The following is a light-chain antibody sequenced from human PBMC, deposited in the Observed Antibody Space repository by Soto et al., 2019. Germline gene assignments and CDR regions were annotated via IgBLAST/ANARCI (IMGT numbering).Light chain of an antibody. CDR1: QSVSRSY. V-gene: IGKV3-20*01. CDR2: GAS. J-gene: IGKJ1*01. CDR3: QQYGSSPWT. Sequence: ENVLTQSPGTLSLSQGEGATLSCRARQSVSRSYFAWYQQKPGQAPRLLIYGASTRATGIPDRFSGDGSGTDFTLTISRLEPEDFAVYYCQQYGSSPWTFGQGTKVETK.